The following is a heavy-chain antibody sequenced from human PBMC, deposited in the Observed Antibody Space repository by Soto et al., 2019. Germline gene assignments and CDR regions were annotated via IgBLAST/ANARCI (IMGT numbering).Heavy chain of an antibody. Sequence: ASVKVSCKASGYTFTSYAMHWVRQAPGQRLEWMGWINAGNGNTKYSQKFQGRVTITRDTSASTAYMELCSLRSEDTAVYYCARDRTPELLWFGEVPSWFDPWGQGTLVTVSS. V-gene: IGHV1-3*01. CDR1: GYTFTSYA. CDR2: INAGNGNT. CDR3: ARDRTPELLWFGEVPSWFDP. J-gene: IGHJ5*02. D-gene: IGHD3-10*01.